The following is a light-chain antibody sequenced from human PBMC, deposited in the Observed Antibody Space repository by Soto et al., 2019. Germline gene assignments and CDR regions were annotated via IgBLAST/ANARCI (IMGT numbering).Light chain of an antibody. V-gene: IGKV1-9*01. Sequence: IQLTQSPSPLSASVGDRVTITCRASQGISSYLAWYQQKPGKAPKLLIYAASTLQRGVPSRFSGSGSGTDFTLTISSLQPEDFATYYCQHLNTYPRSFGQGTKVEIK. CDR1: QGISSY. CDR2: AAS. J-gene: IGKJ1*01. CDR3: QHLNTYPRS.